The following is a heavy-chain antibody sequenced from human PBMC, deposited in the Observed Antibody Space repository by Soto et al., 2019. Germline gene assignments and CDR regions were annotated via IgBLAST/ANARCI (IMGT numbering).Heavy chain of an antibody. J-gene: IGHJ4*02. CDR1: GDSVSSKSAA. Sequence: SQSLSLTCAISGDSVSSKSAAWKWIRQSPSRGLEWLGRTYYRSKWFNDYAVSMKGRITINPDTSKNQFSLQLNSVTPDDTAVYYCVRLVGGTADYWGQGXLVTVSS. D-gene: IGHD1-26*01. V-gene: IGHV6-1*01. CDR3: VRLVGGTADY. CDR2: TYYRSKWFN.